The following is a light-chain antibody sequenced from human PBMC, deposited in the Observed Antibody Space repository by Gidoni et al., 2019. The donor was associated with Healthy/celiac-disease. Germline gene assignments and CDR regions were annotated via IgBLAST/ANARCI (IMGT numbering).Light chain of an antibody. CDR1: SSNIGSNY. CDR3: AAWDDSLSGLWV. V-gene: IGLV1-47*01. CDR2: RNT. Sequence: QSVLTQPPSASWTPGQRVTISCSGSSSNIGSNYVYWYQQLPGTAPKLLIYRNTQRPSGVPDRFSGSKSGTSASLAISGLRSEDEADYYCAAWDDSLSGLWVFGGGTKLTXL. J-gene: IGLJ3*02.